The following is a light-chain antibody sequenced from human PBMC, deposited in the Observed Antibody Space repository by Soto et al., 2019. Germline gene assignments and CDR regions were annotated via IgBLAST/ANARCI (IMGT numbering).Light chain of an antibody. CDR2: WAS. CDR1: RSVVYSSNNKNY. Sequence: DVVMTQSPDSLAVSLCERATINCKSIRSVVYSSNNKNYLAWYQQKPGQPPKLLIYWASTRESGVPDRFSGSGSGTDFTLTISSLQAEDFATYFCQQANSFPITFGQGTRLEIK. V-gene: IGKV4-1*01. CDR3: QQANSFPIT. J-gene: IGKJ5*01.